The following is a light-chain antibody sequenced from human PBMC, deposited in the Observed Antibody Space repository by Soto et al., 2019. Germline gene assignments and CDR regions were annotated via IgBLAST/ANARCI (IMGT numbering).Light chain of an antibody. V-gene: IGLV2-14*01. Sequence: QSALTQPASVSGSPGQSITISCTGTSSDVGGYNSVSWYQQHPGKAPKLIIYEVSNRPSGVSYRFSGSKSGNTASLTISGLQAEDEADYYCSSYTSSSPLLFGGGTQLTVL. CDR1: SSDVGGYNS. J-gene: IGLJ2*01. CDR3: SSYTSSSPLL. CDR2: EVS.